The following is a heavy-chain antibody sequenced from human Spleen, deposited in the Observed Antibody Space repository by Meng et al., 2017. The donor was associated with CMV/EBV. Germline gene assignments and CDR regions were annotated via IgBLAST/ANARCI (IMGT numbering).Heavy chain of an antibody. Sequence: SETLSLTCAVYGGSFSGHYWSWIRQPPGKGLEWIGEINHSGSTNYNPSLKSRVTISVDTSKNQFSLKLSSVTAADTAVYYCARAYDYSNYFDYWGQGTLVTVSS. CDR1: GGSFSGHY. CDR2: INHSGST. V-gene: IGHV4-34*01. D-gene: IGHD4-11*01. J-gene: IGHJ4*02. CDR3: ARAYDYSNYFDY.